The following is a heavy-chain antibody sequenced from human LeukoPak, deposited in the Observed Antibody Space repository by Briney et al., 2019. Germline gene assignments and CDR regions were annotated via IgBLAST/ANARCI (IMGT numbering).Heavy chain of an antibody. D-gene: IGHD6-13*01. CDR2: IYYSGST. Sequence: SETLSLTCTVSGGSISSSSSYWGWIRQPPGKGLEWIGSIYYSGSTYYNPSLKSRVTISVDTSKNQFSLKLSSVTAADTAVYYCARAGLRVRQQLVYFDYWGQGTLVTVSS. CDR3: ARAGLRVRQQLVYFDY. CDR1: GGSISSSSSY. V-gene: IGHV4-39*01. J-gene: IGHJ4*02.